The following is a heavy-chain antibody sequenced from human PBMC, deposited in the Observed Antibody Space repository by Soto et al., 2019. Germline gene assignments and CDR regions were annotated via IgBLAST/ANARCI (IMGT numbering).Heavy chain of an antibody. V-gene: IGHV3-30-3*01. Sequence: QVQLVESGGGVVQPGRSLRLSCAASGFTFSSYAMHWVRQAPGKGLEWVAVISYDGSNKYYADSVKGRFTISRDNSKNTLYLQMNSLRAEDTAVYYCARDRSTYYYGSGSYYNPGYWGQGTLVTVSS. CDR1: GFTFSSYA. CDR3: ARDRSTYYYGSGSYYNPGY. D-gene: IGHD3-10*01. CDR2: ISYDGSNK. J-gene: IGHJ4*02.